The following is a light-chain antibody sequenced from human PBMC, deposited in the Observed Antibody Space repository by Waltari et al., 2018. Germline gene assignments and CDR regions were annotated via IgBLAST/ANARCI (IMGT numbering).Light chain of an antibody. CDR1: SSAVGSYKH. Sequence: QSALTQPASVSGPPGQSITIPCTGPSSAVGSYKHVSWYQQPPGQAPTLMIYGVSNRPSGVSNRFSGSKSGNTASLTISGLQAEDEADYYCTSYTTSSTWVFGGGTKLTVL. V-gene: IGLV2-14*03. J-gene: IGLJ3*02. CDR3: TSYTTSSTWV. CDR2: GVS.